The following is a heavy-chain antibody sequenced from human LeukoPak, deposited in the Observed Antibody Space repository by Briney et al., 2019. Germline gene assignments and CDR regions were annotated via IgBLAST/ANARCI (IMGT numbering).Heavy chain of an antibody. CDR3: ARDRIGGEEY. CDR1: GLTVSSSY. Sequence: HAGGSLRLFCAASGLTVSSSYMGWARRAPEKGLGWVAVIHSGGSTYYADSVKGRFTISRDNSKNTLFLQMNSLRAEDTAVYYCARDRIGGEEYWGQGTLVTVSS. V-gene: IGHV3-66*01. J-gene: IGHJ4*02. CDR2: IHSGGST. D-gene: IGHD3-16*01.